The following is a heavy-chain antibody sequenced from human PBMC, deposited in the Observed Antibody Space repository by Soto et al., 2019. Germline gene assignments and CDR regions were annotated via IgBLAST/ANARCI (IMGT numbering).Heavy chain of an antibody. Sequence: ASVKVSCKASGYTFTSYDINWVRQATGQGFEYLGWMNPNSGNTGYVKKFQGRVTMTRDTSMSTAYMELSSLRSEDTAVYYSATTNYNPSLKSRVTISVDTSKSQFSLKLSSVTAADTAVYYCARGGCSGGSCYLPYISDYYYYGMDVWGQGTTVTVSS. J-gene: IGHJ6*02. V-gene: IGHV1-8*01. CDR1: GYTFTSYD. D-gene: IGHD3-10*01. CDR3: ATTNYNPSLKSRVTISVDTSKSQFSLKLSSVTAADTAVYYCARGGCSGGSCYLPYISDYYYYGMDV. CDR2: MNPNSGNT.